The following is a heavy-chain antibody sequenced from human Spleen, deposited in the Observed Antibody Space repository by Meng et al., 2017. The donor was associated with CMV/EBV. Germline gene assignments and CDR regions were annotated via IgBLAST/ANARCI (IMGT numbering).Heavy chain of an antibody. CDR2: ISITGRII. V-gene: IGHV3-11*04. D-gene: IGHD3-3*01. Sequence: GESLKISCVASGFTLSDYYMSWIRPAPGRGLEWVSLISITGRIINYADSVKGRFTVSRDNARDSVFLSMNNLRGEDTAIYFCARDTLANYDVWSGGSRAYAMDVWGQGTTVTVSS. CDR3: ARDTLANYDVWSGGSRAYAMDV. J-gene: IGHJ6*02. CDR1: GFTLSDYY.